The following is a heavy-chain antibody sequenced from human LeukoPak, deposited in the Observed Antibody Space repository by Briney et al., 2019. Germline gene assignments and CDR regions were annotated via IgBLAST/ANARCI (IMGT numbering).Heavy chain of an antibody. J-gene: IGHJ4*02. CDR3: ARDMPSRPDIVVVVAVENYFDY. Sequence: HPGGSLRLSCAASGFTFSSYWMHWVRQAPGKGLVWASRINSDGSSTSYADSVKGRFTISRDNAKNTLYLQMNSLRAEDTAVYYCARDMPSRPDIVVVVAVENYFDYWGQGTLVTVSS. CDR2: INSDGSST. D-gene: IGHD2-15*01. CDR1: GFTFSSYW. V-gene: IGHV3-74*01.